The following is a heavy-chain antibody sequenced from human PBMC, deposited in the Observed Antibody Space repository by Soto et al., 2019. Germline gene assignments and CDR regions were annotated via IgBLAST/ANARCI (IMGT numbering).Heavy chain of an antibody. CDR1: GGSISSSSYY. J-gene: IGHJ6*02. D-gene: IGHD1-26*01. CDR2: IYYSGST. Sequence: SETLSLTCTVSGGSISSSSYYWGWIRRPPGKGLEWIGSIYYSGSTYYNPSLKSRVTISVDTSKNQFSLKLSSVTAADTAVYYCARWGEVGATYYYYGMDVWGQGTTVTVSS. CDR3: ARWGEVGATYYYYGMDV. V-gene: IGHV4-39*01.